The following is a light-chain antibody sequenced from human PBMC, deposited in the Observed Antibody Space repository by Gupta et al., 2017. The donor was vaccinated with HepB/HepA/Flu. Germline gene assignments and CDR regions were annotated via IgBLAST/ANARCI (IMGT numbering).Light chain of an antibody. J-gene: IGKJ3*01. CDR3: QQSYNTPFT. CDR1: QYIGKF. V-gene: IGKV1-39*01. Sequence: DIQLTQSPSSLSASVGDRVTITCRASQYIGKFLNWYQQKPGKAPNLLIYAASSMQSGVPSRFSGSGAGTDFTLTISSLQPEDFATDYCQQSYNTPFTFGHGTKVDIK. CDR2: AAS.